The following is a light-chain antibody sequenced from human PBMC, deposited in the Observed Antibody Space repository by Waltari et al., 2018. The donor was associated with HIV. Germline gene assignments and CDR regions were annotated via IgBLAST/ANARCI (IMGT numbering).Light chain of an antibody. CDR3: ATWDDSLNGWV. Sequence: QSVLTQPPSASGTPGQRVTISCSGSSSNIGSNTVSWYQQVPGTAPKVFIYSNDDRPSWVPDRFSGSKSCTSASLAISGLQSEDEADYYCATWDDSLNGWVFGGGTKVTVL. CDR2: SND. CDR1: SSNIGSNT. V-gene: IGLV1-44*01. J-gene: IGLJ3*02.